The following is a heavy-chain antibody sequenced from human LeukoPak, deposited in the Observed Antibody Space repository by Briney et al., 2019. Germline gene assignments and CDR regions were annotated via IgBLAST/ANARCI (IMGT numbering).Heavy chain of an antibody. CDR3: ARASGVWLGY. CDR1: GGSISSYY. Sequence: SETLSLTCTVSGGSISSYYWSWIRQPPGKGLEWIGYIYYSGSTNYNPSLKSRVTISVDTSKNQFSLKLSSVTAADTAVYYCARASGVWLGYWGQGTLVTVSS. D-gene: IGHD3-22*01. V-gene: IGHV4-59*12. J-gene: IGHJ4*02. CDR2: IYYSGST.